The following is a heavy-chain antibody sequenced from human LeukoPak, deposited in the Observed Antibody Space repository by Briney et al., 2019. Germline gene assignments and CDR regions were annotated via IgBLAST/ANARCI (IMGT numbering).Heavy chain of an antibody. D-gene: IGHD6-13*01. V-gene: IGHV1-18*01. J-gene: IGHJ5*02. CDR1: GYTFTSYG. CDR3: AREVVSSSWYRNWFDP. CDR2: ISAYNGNT. Sequence: ASVKVSCKASGYTFTSYGISWVRQAPGQGLEWMGWISAYNGNTNYAQKLQGRVTMTTDTSTSTAYMELSSLRSEDTAVYCCAREVVSSSWYRNWFDPWGQGTLVTVSS.